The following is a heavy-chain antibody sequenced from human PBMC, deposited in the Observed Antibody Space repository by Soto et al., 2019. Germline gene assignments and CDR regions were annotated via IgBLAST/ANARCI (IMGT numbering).Heavy chain of an antibody. CDR2: ISYDGSNK. CDR1: GFTFSSYA. V-gene: IGHV3-30-3*01. CDR3: ARAQTVIQRTYYYYGMDV. J-gene: IGHJ6*02. Sequence: QPGGSLRLSCAASGFTFSSYAMHWVRQAPGKGLEWVAVISYDGSNKYYADSVKGRFTISRDNSKNTLYLQMNSLRAEDTAVYYCARAQTVIQRTYYYYGMDVWGQGTTVTVSS. D-gene: IGHD2-21*01.